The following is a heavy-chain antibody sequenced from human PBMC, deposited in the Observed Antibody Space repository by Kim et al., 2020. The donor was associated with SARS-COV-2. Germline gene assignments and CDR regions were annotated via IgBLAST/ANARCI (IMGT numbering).Heavy chain of an antibody. V-gene: IGHV4-39*07. J-gene: IGHJ4*02. Sequence: YYNPSLKSRVTISGDTSKNQFSLKLSSVTAADTAMYYWARVTQLWSYFDYWGQGTLVTVSS. D-gene: IGHD5-18*01. CDR3: ARVTQLWSYFDY.